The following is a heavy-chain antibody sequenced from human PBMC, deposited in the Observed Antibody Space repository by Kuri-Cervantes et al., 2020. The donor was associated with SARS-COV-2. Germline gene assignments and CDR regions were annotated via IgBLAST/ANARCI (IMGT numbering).Heavy chain of an antibody. CDR3: ARGLANFGTTRTNFDY. V-gene: IGHV4-38-2*01. CDR2: INHSGST. D-gene: IGHD1-7*01. J-gene: IGHJ4*02. Sequence: GSLRLSCAVSGYSISSGYYWGWIRQPPGKGLEWIGEINHSGSTNYNPSLKSRVTISVDTSKNQFSLKLSSVTAADTAVYYCARGLANFGTTRTNFDYWGQGTLVTVSS. CDR1: GYSISSGYY.